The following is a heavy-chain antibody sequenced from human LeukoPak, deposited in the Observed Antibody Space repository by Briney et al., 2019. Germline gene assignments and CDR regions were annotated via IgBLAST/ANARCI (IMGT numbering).Heavy chain of an antibody. CDR3: AKDMGLSGMDV. CDR1: GFTFSTYG. D-gene: IGHD3-10*01. J-gene: IGHJ6*02. Sequence: GGSLRLSCAASGFTFSTYGMHWVRQAPGMGLEWVAFIQYDGSNEYYADSVKGRFTISRDSSKNTLYLQMNSLRAEDSAVYYCAKDMGLSGMDVWGQGTTVTVSS. CDR2: IQYDGSNE. V-gene: IGHV3-30*02.